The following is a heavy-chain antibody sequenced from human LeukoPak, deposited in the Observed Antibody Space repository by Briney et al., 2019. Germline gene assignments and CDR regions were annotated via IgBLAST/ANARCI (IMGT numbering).Heavy chain of an antibody. V-gene: IGHV1-2*06. CDR1: GYTFTGYY. CDR3: ARRGVGATSPDY. D-gene: IGHD1-26*01. Sequence: ASVKVSCKASGYTFTGYYMHWVRQAPGQGLEWMGRINPNSGGTNYAQKLQGRVTMTTDTSTSTAYMELRSLRSDDTAVYYCARRGVGATSPDYWGQGTLVTVSS. J-gene: IGHJ4*02. CDR2: INPNSGGT.